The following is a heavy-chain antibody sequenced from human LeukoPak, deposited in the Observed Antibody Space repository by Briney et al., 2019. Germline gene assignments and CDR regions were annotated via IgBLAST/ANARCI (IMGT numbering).Heavy chain of an antibody. CDR2: IYYSGST. CDR3: ARGSYYYGSGSYSYFDY. CDR1: GGSISSGGYY. D-gene: IGHD3-10*01. V-gene: IGHV4-31*03. J-gene: IGHJ4*02. Sequence: SQTLSLTCTVSGGSISSGGYYWSWIRQHPGKGLEWIGYIYYSGSTYYNPSLKSRVTISVDTSKNQFSLKLSSVTAADTAVYYCARGSYYYGSGSYSYFDYWGQGTLVTVSS.